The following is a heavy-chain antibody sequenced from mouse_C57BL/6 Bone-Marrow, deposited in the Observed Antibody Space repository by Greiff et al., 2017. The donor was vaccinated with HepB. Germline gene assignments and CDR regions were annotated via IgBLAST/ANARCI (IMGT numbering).Heavy chain of an antibody. J-gene: IGHJ3*01. CDR2: IYPRSGNT. D-gene: IGHD3-2*02. V-gene: IGHV1-81*01. CDR3: ARSAAQATSWFAY. Sequence: VKLVESGAELARPGASVKLSCKASGYTFTSYGISWVKQRTGQGLEWIGEIYPRSGNTYYNEKFKGKATLTADKSSSTAYMELRSLTSEDSAVYFCARSAAQATSWFAYWGQGTLVTVSA. CDR1: GYTFTSYG.